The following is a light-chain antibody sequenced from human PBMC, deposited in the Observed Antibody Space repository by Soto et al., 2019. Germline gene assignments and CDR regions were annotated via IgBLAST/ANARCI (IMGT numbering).Light chain of an antibody. V-gene: IGLV2-14*01. Sequence: QSALTQPASVSGSPGQSITISCTGTSSDVGAYHYVSWYQHHPGKAPKLMIYEVSNRPSGVSNRFSGSKSGNTASLTISGLQAEDEADYHCSSYTSSSTLVIGGGTQLTVL. CDR1: SSDVGAYHY. CDR3: SSYTSSSTLV. CDR2: EVS. J-gene: IGLJ3*02.